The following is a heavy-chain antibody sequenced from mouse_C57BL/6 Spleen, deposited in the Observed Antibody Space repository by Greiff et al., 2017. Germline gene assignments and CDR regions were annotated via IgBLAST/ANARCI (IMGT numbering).Heavy chain of an antibody. Sequence: QVQLQQPGAELVKPGASVKLSCKASGYTFTSYWMHWVKQRPGRGLEWIGRIDPSRGGTKYHAKFKGKATLTVDKPSSTAYMQLSSLTSEDSAVYECARVCIAWGQGTTLTVSS. CDR2: IDPSRGGT. J-gene: IGHJ2*01. CDR3: ARVCIA. CDR1: GYTFTSYW. V-gene: IGHV1-72*01.